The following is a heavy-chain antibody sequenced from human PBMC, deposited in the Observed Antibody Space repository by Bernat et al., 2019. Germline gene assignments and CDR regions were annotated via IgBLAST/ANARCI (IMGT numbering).Heavy chain of an antibody. CDR1: GFNFSNVW. CDR2: IKSKTDGGTT. D-gene: IGHD5-12*01. Sequence: EVQLVESGGGLVKPGGSLRLSCAASGFNFSNVWMSWVRQAPGKGLEWVGRIKSKTDGGTTDYASPVKGRFTISRDDSKNTLYLQMNSLKTEDTAVYYWSTDSGYDGVDYWGQRTLVTVSS. CDR3: STDSGYDGVDY. V-gene: IGHV3-15*01. J-gene: IGHJ4*02.